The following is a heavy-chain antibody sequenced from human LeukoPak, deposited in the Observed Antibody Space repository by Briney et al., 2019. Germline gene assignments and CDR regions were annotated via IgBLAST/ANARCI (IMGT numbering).Heavy chain of an antibody. CDR1: GGSISSYY. D-gene: IGHD2-15*01. V-gene: IGHV4-59*01. CDR2: IYYSGST. CDR3: ARATVADYYFDY. Sequence: SETLSLTCTVSGGSISSYYWSWTRQPPGKGLEWIGYIYYSGSTNYNPSLKSRVTISVDTSKNQFSLKLSSVTAADTAVYYCARATVADYYFDYWGQGTLVTVSS. J-gene: IGHJ4*02.